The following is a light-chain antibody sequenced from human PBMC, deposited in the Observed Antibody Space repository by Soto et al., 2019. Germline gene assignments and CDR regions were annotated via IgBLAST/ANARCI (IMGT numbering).Light chain of an antibody. CDR1: LIDVGAYNY. CDR3: SSYTRSTTWL. Sequence: QSVLNQPASVSGSPGQSITISCTGSLIDVGAYNYVSWYQQHPGKAPKLMIYEVSNRPSGVAFRFSGSKSGNTASLTISGLQAEDEGDYFCSSYTRSTTWLFGGGTKLTVL. CDR2: EVS. J-gene: IGLJ3*02. V-gene: IGLV2-14*01.